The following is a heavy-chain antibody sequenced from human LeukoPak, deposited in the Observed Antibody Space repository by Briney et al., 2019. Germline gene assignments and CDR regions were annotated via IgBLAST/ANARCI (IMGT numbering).Heavy chain of an antibody. J-gene: IGHJ6*02. CDR3: AKDQHYDSNSLDV. Sequence: GGSLRLSCAASGFSFRTYGMHWVRQAPGKGLEWVAITSYDGSNEAYADSVKGRFSISRDNSKNTLYLQMNSLRPEDTAVYYCAKDQHYDSNSLDVWGPGTTVTVSS. D-gene: IGHD3-22*01. CDR1: GFSFRTYG. V-gene: IGHV3-30*18. CDR2: TSYDGSNE.